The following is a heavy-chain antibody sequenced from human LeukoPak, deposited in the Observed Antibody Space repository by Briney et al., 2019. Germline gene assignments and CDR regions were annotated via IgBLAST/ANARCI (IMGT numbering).Heavy chain of an antibody. J-gene: IGHJ4*02. V-gene: IGHV3-30-3*01. CDR3: ARRYFDY. CDR2: ISYDGSNK. CDR1: GFTFSSYA. Sequence: GGSLRLSCAASGFTFSSYAMHWVRQAPGKGLEWVAVISYDGSNKYYADSVKGRFTISRDNSKNTLYLQMNSLRAEDTAVYYCARRYFDYWGQGTQVTVSS.